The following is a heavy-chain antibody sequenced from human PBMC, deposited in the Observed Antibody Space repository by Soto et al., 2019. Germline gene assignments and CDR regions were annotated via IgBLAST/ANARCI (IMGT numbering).Heavy chain of an antibody. J-gene: IGHJ3*02. CDR2: IRKDGRQE. CDR1: GFSFGSDW. CDR3: TRDANYRDDIAYYDVFDI. V-gene: IGHV3-7*05. D-gene: IGHD3-16*01. Sequence: DVQLTESGGGLVQPGGSLRLSCGASGFSFGSDWMAWVRQAPGKGLEWVANIRKDGRQEHYADSVRGRFSVSRDNAKDSLYLQMNSLRLEDTAVYYCTRDANYRDDIAYYDVFDIWGQGTMVTVSS.